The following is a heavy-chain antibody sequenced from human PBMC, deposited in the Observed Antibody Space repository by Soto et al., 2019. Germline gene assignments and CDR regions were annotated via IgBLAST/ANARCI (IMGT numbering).Heavy chain of an antibody. D-gene: IGHD3-16*01. CDR2: IYYSGPT. J-gene: IGHJ4*02. Sequence: QLQLQESGPGLVKPSETLSLTCTVSGGSISSSSYYWGWIRQPPGKGLEWIGSIYYSGPTYYNPSVKGRVTISVDTSNNQSSLKLSSVAAADTAVYYCARHVNDYVWGSYTLFDYWGQGTLVTVSS. V-gene: IGHV4-39*01. CDR1: GGSISSSSYY. CDR3: ARHVNDYVWGSYTLFDY.